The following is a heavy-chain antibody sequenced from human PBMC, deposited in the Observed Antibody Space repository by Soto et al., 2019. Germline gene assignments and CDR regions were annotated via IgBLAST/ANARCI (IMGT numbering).Heavy chain of an antibody. J-gene: IGHJ5*02. CDR3: VRDISGPAERNGFDP. Sequence: GGSLRLSCVTSGMTFADYNMNWVRQAPGKGLEWVSTISRSSTYFYYADSVKGRFTVSRDDAKNSLFLHMGGLTTDDTGVYFCVRDISGPAERNGFDPWGQGTLVTVSS. D-gene: IGHD6-19*01. CDR1: GMTFADYN. CDR2: ISRSSTYF. V-gene: IGHV3-21*01.